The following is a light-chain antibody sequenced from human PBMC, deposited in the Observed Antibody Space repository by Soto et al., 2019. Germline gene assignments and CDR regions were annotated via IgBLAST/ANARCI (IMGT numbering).Light chain of an antibody. Sequence: EIVMTQSPGTLSLSPGERATLSCRDSQSVSSSCLAWYQQKPGQAPRLLIYGASSRATGIPDRFSGSGSGTDFTLTISRLEPEDFAVYYCQQYGSSPLTFGGGTKVEIK. J-gene: IGKJ4*01. CDR1: QSVSSSC. V-gene: IGKV3-20*01. CDR3: QQYGSSPLT. CDR2: GAS.